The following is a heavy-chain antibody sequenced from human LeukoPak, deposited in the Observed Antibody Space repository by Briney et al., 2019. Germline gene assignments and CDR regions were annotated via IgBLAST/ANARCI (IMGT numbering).Heavy chain of an antibody. CDR3: ARDTLWFEIHDY. CDR2: ISSSSSYI. D-gene: IGHD3-10*01. J-gene: IGHJ4*02. Sequence: GGSLRLSCAASGFTFSRYSMNWVRQAPGKGLEWVSSISSSSSYIYYADSVKGRFTISRDNAKNSLYLQMNSLRAEDTAVYYCARDTLWFEIHDYWGQGTLVTVSS. V-gene: IGHV3-21*01. CDR1: GFTFSRYS.